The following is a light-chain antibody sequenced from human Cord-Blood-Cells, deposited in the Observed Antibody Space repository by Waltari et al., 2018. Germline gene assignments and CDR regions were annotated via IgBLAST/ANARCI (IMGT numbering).Light chain of an antibody. V-gene: IGKV3-11*01. J-gene: IGKJ4*01. CDR3: QQRSNWPS. CDR1: QSVSSY. CDR2: DAS. Sequence: EIVLPQSQATLSLSPGERATLSCRASQSVSSYLAWYQQKPGQAPRLLIYDASNRATGIPARFSGSGSGTDFTLTISSLEPEDFAVYYCQQRSNWPSFGGGTKVEIK.